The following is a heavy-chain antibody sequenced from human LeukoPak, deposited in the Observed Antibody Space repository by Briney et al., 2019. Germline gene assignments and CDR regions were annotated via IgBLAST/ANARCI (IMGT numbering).Heavy chain of an antibody. D-gene: IGHD1-26*01. CDR3: AREGGSSGSYSEGFFDY. V-gene: IGHV3-30*03. J-gene: IGHJ4*02. CDR2: ISYDGSNK. CDR1: GFTFSSYG. Sequence: GGSLRLSCAASGFTFSSYGMHWVRQAPGKGLEWVAVISYDGSNKYYADSVKGRFTISRDNSKNTLYLQMNSLRAEDTAVYYCAREGGSSGSYSEGFFDYWGQGTLVTVSS.